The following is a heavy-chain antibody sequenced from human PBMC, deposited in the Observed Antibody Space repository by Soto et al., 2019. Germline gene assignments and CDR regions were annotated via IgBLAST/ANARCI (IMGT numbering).Heavy chain of an antibody. CDR3: ARSVTQRTIVGATTTTEYFQH. CDR1: GYTFTSYG. V-gene: IGHV1-18*01. D-gene: IGHD1-26*01. Sequence: ASVKVSCKASGYTFTSYGISWVRQAPGQGLEWMGWISAYNGNTNYAQKLQGRVTMTTDTSTSTAYMELRSLRSDDTAVYYCARSVTQRTIVGATTTTEYFQHWGQGTLVTVSX. J-gene: IGHJ1*01. CDR2: ISAYNGNT.